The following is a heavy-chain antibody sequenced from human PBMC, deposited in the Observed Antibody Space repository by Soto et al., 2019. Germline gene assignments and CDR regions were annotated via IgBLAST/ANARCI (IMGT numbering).Heavy chain of an antibody. Sequence: EVQLLESGGGLVQPGGSLRLSCAASGFTFNNYAMSWVRQAPGKGLEWVSAISGGGDTTSYADSVKGRFTVSRDGSKTTLYLKMNIRRAEVTVVYYCAKGRGGSGSLNPRGDFLGQGTLVTVSS. V-gene: IGHV3-23*01. J-gene: IGHJ4*02. CDR3: AKGRGGSGSLNPRGDF. D-gene: IGHD3-10*01. CDR2: ISGGGDTT. CDR1: GFTFNNYA.